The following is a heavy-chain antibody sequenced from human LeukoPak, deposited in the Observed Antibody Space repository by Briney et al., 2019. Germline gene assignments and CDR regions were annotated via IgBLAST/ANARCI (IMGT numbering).Heavy chain of an antibody. V-gene: IGHV4-34*01. J-gene: IGHJ3*02. Sequence: SETLSLTCAVYGGSFSGYYWSWIRQPPGKGLEWIGEINHSGSTNYNPSLKSRVTISVDTSKNQFSLKLSSVTAADTAVYYCARGAVANAFDICGQGTMVTVSS. CDR3: ARGAVANAFDI. CDR1: GGSFSGYY. CDR2: INHSGST.